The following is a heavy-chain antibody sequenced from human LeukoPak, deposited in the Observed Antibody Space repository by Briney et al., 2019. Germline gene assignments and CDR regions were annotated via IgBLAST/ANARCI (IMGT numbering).Heavy chain of an antibody. J-gene: IGHJ4*02. V-gene: IGHV3-30*02. D-gene: IGHD2-2*02. Sequence: GGSLRLSCAASGFTFSSYGMHWVRQAPGKGLEWVAFIRYDGSNKYYADSVKGRFTISRDNSKNTLYLQMNSLRAEDTAVYYCAKDLDPIVVVPAAIDFDYWGQGTLVTVSS. CDR3: AKDLDPIVVVPAAIDFDY. CDR2: IRYDGSNK. CDR1: GFTFSSYG.